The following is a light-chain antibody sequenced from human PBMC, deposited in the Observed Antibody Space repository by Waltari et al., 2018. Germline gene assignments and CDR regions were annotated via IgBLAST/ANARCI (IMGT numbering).Light chain of an antibody. CDR2: GAS. Sequence: EIVMTQSPATLSVSPGDRATLSCRASQSVSSNLAWYQQKPGQAPRLLIYGASTRATGIPARFSGTGSGTEFTLTISSLQSEDFAVYYCQQYNNWPPLFTFGPGT. J-gene: IGKJ3*01. CDR3: QQYNNWPPLFT. CDR1: QSVSSN. V-gene: IGKV3D-15*01.